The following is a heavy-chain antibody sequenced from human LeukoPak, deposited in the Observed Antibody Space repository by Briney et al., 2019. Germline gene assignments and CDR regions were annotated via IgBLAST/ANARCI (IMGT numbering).Heavy chain of an antibody. D-gene: IGHD3-3*01. J-gene: IGHJ4*02. CDR1: GYTFTGYY. CDR3: ARTGSLWSGYYPDY. V-gene: IGHV1-2*02. CDR2: INPNSGGT. Sequence: ASVKVSCKASGYTFTGYYMHWVRQAPGQGLEWMGWINPNSGGTNYAQKFQGRVTMTRDTSISTAYMELSRLRSDDTAVYYCARTGSLWSGYYPDYWGQGTLVTVSS.